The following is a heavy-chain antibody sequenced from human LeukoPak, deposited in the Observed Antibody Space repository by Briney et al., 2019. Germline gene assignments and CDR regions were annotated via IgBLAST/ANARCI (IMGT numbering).Heavy chain of an antibody. CDR2: ISGSGGST. D-gene: IGHD3-22*01. CDR1: GFTFSSYA. J-gene: IGHJ6*02. CDR3: ARDSKPELEDSYDSSGADYGMDV. Sequence: PGGSLRLSCAASGFTFSSYAMSWVRQAPGKGLEWVSAISGSGGSTYYADSVKGRFTISRDNSKNTLYLQMNSLRAEDTAVYYCARDSKPELEDSYDSSGADYGMDVWGQGTTVTVSS. V-gene: IGHV3-23*01.